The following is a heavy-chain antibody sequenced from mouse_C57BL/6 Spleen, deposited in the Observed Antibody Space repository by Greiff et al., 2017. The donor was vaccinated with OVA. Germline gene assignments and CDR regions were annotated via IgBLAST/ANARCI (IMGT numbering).Heavy chain of an antibody. V-gene: IGHV1-55*01. J-gene: IGHJ3*01. CDR2: IYPGSGST. Sequence: VKQRPGQGLEWIGDIYPGSGSTNYNEKFKSKATLTVDTSASTAYMQLSSLTSEDSADYYCARCVYEGYVGAYWGQGTLVTVSA. D-gene: IGHD2-2*01. CDR3: ARCVYEGYVGAY.